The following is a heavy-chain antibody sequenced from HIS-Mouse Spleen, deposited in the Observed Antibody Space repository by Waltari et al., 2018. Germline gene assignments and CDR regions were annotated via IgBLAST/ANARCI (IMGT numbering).Heavy chain of an antibody. D-gene: IGHD1-26*01. CDR2: INPNSGGT. CDR3: ATQTRSSSGSYSDAFDI. J-gene: IGHJ3*02. V-gene: IGHV1-2*02. Sequence: QVQLVQSGAEVKKPGASVKVSCKASGYTFTGYYMHWVRQAPGQGLEWMGWINPNSGGTNYAQKFQGRVTMTRDTSISTAYMELSRLRSDDTAVYYCATQTRSSSGSYSDAFDIWGQGTMVTVSS. CDR1: GYTFTGYY.